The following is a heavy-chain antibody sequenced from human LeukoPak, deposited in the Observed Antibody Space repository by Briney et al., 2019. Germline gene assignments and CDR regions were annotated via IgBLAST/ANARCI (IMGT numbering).Heavy chain of an antibody. V-gene: IGHV1-18*01. Sequence: GASVKVSCKASGYTFTSYGISWVRQAPGQGLEWMGWISAYNGNTNYAQKLQGRVTMTTDTSTSTAYMELRSLRSDDTAVYYCARRAARWDYYYYMDVWGKGTTVTVSS. J-gene: IGHJ6*03. CDR1: GYTFTSYG. D-gene: IGHD2-15*01. CDR3: ARRAARWDYYYYMDV. CDR2: ISAYNGNT.